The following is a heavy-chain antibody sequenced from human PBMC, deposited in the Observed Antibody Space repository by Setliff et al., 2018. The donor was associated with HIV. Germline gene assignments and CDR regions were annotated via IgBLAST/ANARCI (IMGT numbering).Heavy chain of an antibody. CDR3: ARDNNRGGAVDY. CDR2: ISSSSSTI. D-gene: IGHD3-16*01. V-gene: IGHV3-48*01. J-gene: IGHJ4*02. CDR1: GFTFSSYS. Sequence: PGGSLRLSCAASGFTFSSYSMNWVRQAPGKGLEWVSCISSSSSTIYYADSVKGRFTISRDNAKNSLYLQMNSLRAEDTAVYYCARDNNRGGAVDYWGQGTLVTVSS.